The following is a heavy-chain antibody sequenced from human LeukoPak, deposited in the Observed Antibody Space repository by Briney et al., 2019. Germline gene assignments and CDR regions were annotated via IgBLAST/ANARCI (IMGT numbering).Heavy chain of an antibody. V-gene: IGHV4-34*01. D-gene: IGHD6-13*01. CDR2: INHSGST. CDR3: ARVGSSWYVHY. J-gene: IGHJ4*02. Sequence: SETLSLTCAVYGGSFSGYYWSWIRQSPGKGLEWIGEINHSGSTNYNPSLKSRVTISVVTSRNQFSLKLSSVTAADTGVYYCARVGSSWYVHYWGQGTLVTVSS. CDR1: GGSFSGYY.